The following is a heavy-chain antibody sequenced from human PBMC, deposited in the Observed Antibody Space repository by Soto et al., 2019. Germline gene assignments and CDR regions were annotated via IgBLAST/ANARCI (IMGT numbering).Heavy chain of an antibody. CDR1: GGSISSGDYC. CDR2: INHSGST. CDR3: ARSQTTVTSYDY. D-gene: IGHD4-17*01. J-gene: IGHJ4*02. V-gene: IGHV4-30-2*01. Sequence: SETLSLTCTVSGGSISSGDYCWSWIRQRPGKGLEWIGYINHSGSTYYNPSLKSRVTISVDKSKNQFCLKLSSVAAADTAVYYCARSQTTVTSYDYWGQGTLVTVSS.